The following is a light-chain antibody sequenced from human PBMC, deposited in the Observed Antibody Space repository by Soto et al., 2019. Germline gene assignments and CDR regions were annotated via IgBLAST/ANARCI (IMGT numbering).Light chain of an antibody. Sequence: DIQMTQSPSSLSASVGDRVTITCRASQSISSSLNWYHQKPGKAPKLLSYAASSLQSGVPSRFRGSGSGTDFTLTISSLQPEDFATYYCQQSYSTPWTFGQGTKVEIK. V-gene: IGKV1-39*01. J-gene: IGKJ1*01. CDR3: QQSYSTPWT. CDR1: QSISSS. CDR2: AAS.